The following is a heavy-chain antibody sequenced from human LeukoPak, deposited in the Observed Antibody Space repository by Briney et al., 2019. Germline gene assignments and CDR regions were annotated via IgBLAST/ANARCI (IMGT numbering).Heavy chain of an antibody. Sequence: PGGSLRLSCAVSGINVSSNYMSWVRQAPGKGLEWVSVIYSGGTTYYADSVKGRFTISRDNSKNTLYLQMNGLRAEDTAVYYCARGTRRFYSDSSGFAGDYYYYMDVWGKGTTVIVSS. CDR2: IYSGGTT. V-gene: IGHV3-53*01. J-gene: IGHJ6*03. CDR3: ARGTRRFYSDSSGFAGDYYYYMDV. D-gene: IGHD3-22*01. CDR1: GINVSSNY.